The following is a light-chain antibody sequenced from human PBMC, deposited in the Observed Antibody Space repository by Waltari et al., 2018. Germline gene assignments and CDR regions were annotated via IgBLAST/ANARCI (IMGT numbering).Light chain of an antibody. CDR1: SGHSSYA. J-gene: IGLJ3*02. V-gene: IGLV4-69*01. CDR3: QTGGHGTWV. CDR2: VSSDGSH. Sequence: QVVLTQSPSASASLGASVKLTCTLSSGHSSYAIAWHQQQPEKGPRYLMKVSSDGSHSKGDEIPDRFSGSSSGAERYLTISSLQSEDEADYYCQTGGHGTWVFGGGTKLTVL.